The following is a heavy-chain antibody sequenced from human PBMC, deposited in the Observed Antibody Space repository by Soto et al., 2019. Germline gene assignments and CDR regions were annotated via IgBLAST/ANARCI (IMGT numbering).Heavy chain of an antibody. CDR3: ATIGDHDGFDV. V-gene: IGHV3-21*06. CDR1: GFTFIGYN. CDR2: ISTSSIEI. D-gene: IGHD4-17*01. J-gene: IGHJ3*01. Sequence: EVQLVESGGSLVMPEESLRLSCAASGFTFIGYNMKWVRQAPGKGLEWVASISTSSIEIFYSDLVRGRFTIFRDNARNSLYLQMNSLRAEDTAVYYCATIGDHDGFDVWGQGTTVTVSS.